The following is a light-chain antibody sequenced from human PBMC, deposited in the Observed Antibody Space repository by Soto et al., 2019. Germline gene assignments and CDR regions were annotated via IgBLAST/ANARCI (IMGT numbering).Light chain of an antibody. J-gene: IGKJ3*01. V-gene: IGKV4-1*01. Sequence: DIVMTQSPDSLAVSLGERATINCKSSQSLLYSSNKRNYLAWYQQKPGQPPKVLISWASTRESGVPDRFSGSGSGTDFTLSISSLWPEDVALHYCQQYYSHPFTFGPETRVDIK. CDR1: QSLLYSSNKRNY. CDR3: QQYYSHPFT. CDR2: WAS.